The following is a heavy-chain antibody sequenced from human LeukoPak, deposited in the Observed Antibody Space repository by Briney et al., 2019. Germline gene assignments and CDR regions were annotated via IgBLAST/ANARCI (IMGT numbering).Heavy chain of an antibody. D-gene: IGHD3-22*01. Sequence: SETLSLTCAVYGGSFSGYFWSWIRQPPGKGLEWIGDINHNGGTNYNPSLKSRVTISVDTSKNQFSLKLSSVTAADTAVYYCAREDSSGYYDYWGQGTLVTVSS. J-gene: IGHJ4*02. V-gene: IGHV4-34*01. CDR1: GGSFSGYF. CDR3: AREDSSGYYDY. CDR2: INHNGGT.